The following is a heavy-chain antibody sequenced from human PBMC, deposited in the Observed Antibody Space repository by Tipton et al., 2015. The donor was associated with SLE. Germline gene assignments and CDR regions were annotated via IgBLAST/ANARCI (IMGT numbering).Heavy chain of an antibody. Sequence: GAEVKKPGASVKVSCKASSGYTFTSYGISWVRQAPGQGLEWMGWISAYNGNTNYAQKLQGRVTMTTDTSTSTAYMELRSLRSDDTAVYYCARDRGSGSYTFDYWGQGTLVTVSS. J-gene: IGHJ4*02. CDR1: GYTFTSYG. CDR2: ISAYNGNT. V-gene: IGHV1-18*01. D-gene: IGHD1-26*01. CDR3: ARDRGSGSYTFDY.